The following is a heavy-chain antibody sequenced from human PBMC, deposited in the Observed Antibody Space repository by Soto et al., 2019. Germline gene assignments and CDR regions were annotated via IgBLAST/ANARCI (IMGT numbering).Heavy chain of an antibody. CDR3: ARDSGSYWGSYYFDY. D-gene: IGHD1-26*01. CDR1: GFTFSSYW. J-gene: IGHJ4*02. V-gene: IGHV3-7*03. Sequence: LRLSCAASGFTFSSYWMSWVRQAPGKGLEWVANIKQDGSEKYYVDSVKGRFTISRDNAKNSLYLQMNSLRAEDTAVYYCARDSGSYWGSYYFDYWGQGTLVTVSS. CDR2: IKQDGSEK.